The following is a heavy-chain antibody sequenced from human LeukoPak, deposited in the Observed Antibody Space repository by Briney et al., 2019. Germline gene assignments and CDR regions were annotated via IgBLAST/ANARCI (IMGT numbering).Heavy chain of an antibody. V-gene: IGHV4-39*01. CDR1: GGSISSSSYY. CDR2: IYYSGST. J-gene: IGHJ4*02. CDR3: ARQHTRGVVVALVDY. Sequence: SETLSLTCTVSGGSISSSSYYWGWIRQPPGKGLEWIGSIYYSGSTYYNPSLKSRVTISVDTSKNQFSLKLSSVTAADTAVYYCARQHTRGVVVALVDYWGQGTLVTVSS. D-gene: IGHD2-15*01.